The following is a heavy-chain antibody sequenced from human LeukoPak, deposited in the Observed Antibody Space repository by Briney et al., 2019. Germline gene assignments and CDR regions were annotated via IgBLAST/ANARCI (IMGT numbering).Heavy chain of an antibody. CDR1: GFTFSSYG. D-gene: IGHD4-23*01. J-gene: IGHJ4*02. CDR3: AKERMTVVTPGIDS. Sequence: PGGSLRLSCAASGFTFSSYGMHWVRQAPGKGLEWVAVIWYDGSNKYYADSVKGRFTISRDNSKNTLYLQMNSLRAEDTAVYYCAKERMTVVTPGIDSWGQGTLVTVSS. CDR2: IWYDGSNK. V-gene: IGHV3-33*06.